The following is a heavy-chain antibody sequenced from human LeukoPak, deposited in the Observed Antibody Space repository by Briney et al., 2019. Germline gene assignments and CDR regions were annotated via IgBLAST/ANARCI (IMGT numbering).Heavy chain of an antibody. Sequence: SETLSLTCAVYGGSFSVYYWGWIRQPPGKGLEWIGNLFHSGTTYYNPSLKSRVSISVDTSKNQFSLKLNSVTAADTAVYYCARQGYGRSSFFDHWGQGTLVTVSS. CDR2: LFHSGTT. D-gene: IGHD6-6*01. V-gene: IGHV4-34*12. CDR1: GGSFSVYY. CDR3: ARQGYGRSSFFDH. J-gene: IGHJ4*02.